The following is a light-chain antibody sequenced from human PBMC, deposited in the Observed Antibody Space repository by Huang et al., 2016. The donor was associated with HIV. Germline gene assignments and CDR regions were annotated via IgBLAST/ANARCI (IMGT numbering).Light chain of an antibody. CDR2: DAS. V-gene: IGKV3-11*01. J-gene: IGKJ5*01. CDR1: QSVNSE. CDR3: QQRRNWPIT. Sequence: EIVLTQSPATLSLSPGERVTLSCRASQSVNSELGWYQQRPGQAPRRLIYDASNRANGIPARFSGSGFGTDFTLTISSLEPEDFAVYYCQQRRNWPITFGQGTRLEIK.